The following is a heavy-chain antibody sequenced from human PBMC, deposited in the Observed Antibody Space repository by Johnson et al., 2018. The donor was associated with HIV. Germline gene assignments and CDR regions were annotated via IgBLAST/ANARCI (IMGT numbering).Heavy chain of an antibody. CDR1: GFTFGNYW. D-gene: IGHD6-19*01. CDR2: IYSDGSDT. J-gene: IGHJ3*02. CDR3: ARKQWLAKISSVAFDI. Sequence: EQLVESGGGLVQPGGSLRLSCAASGFTFGNYWMHWVRQAPGKGLVWVARIYSDGSDTKYADSVKGRFTIYRDNAKNTLYLQMNSLRAEDTAVYYCARKQWLAKISSVAFDIWGQGTMVTVSS. V-gene: IGHV3-74*03.